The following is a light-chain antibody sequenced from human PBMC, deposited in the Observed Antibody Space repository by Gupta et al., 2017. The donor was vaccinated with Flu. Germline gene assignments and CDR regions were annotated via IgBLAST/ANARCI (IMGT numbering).Light chain of an antibody. J-gene: IGLJ2*01. V-gene: IGLV1-47*01. Sequence: QSVLTQPPSTSGTPGQRVTFSCSGGNSNIGINYVYWYQQLPGAAPKLIIYKSNQRPSGVPDRFSGSKSGTSASLAISGLRSEDEAEYYCATLDDSLSAVVFGGRTKLTVL. CDR1: NSNIGINY. CDR2: KSN. CDR3: ATLDDSLSAVV.